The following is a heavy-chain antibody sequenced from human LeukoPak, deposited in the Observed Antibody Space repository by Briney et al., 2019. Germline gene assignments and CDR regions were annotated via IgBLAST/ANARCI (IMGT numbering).Heavy chain of an antibody. V-gene: IGHV4-30-4*01. J-gene: IGHJ4*02. Sequence: PSETLSLTCTVSGGSISSGDYYWSWIRQPPGKGLECIGYIYYSGSTYYNPSLKSRVTISVDTSKNQFSLKLSSVTAADTAVYYCAREGTPSDGYGLFGYWGQGTLVTVSS. CDR1: GGSISSGDYY. D-gene: IGHD5-18*01. CDR3: AREGTPSDGYGLFGY. CDR2: IYYSGST.